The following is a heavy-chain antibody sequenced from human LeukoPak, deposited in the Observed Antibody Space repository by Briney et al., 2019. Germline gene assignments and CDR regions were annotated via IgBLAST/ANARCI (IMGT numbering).Heavy chain of an antibody. CDR3: ARDEGSYYDYFDY. D-gene: IGHD3-22*01. CDR1: GYTFTRYG. V-gene: IGHV1-18*01. CDR2: INAYNGDT. J-gene: IGHJ4*02. Sequence: ASVKVSCKASGYTFTRYGISWVRQVPGQGLEWMGWINAYNGDTNYAQKLQGRVTMTTDTSTSTAYMELRSLRSDDTAAYYCARDEGSYYDYFDYWGQGTQVTVSS.